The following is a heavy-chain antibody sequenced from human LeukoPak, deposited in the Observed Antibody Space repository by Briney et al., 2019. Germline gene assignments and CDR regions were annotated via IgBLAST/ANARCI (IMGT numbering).Heavy chain of an antibody. CDR1: GYSISSGYY. V-gene: IGHV4-38-2*02. Sequence: KPSETLSLTCTVSGYSISSGYYWGWIRQPPGKGLEWIGSIYHTGSTYYNPSLKSRVTISVDTSKNQFSLKLSSVTAADTAVYYCARGGLSTVTTEPFDYWGQGTLVTVSS. CDR3: ARGGLSTVTTEPFDY. D-gene: IGHD4-11*01. CDR2: IYHTGST. J-gene: IGHJ4*02.